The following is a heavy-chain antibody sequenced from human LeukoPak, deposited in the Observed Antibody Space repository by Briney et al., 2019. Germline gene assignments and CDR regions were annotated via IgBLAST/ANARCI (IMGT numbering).Heavy chain of an antibody. J-gene: IGHJ3*02. D-gene: IGHD5-24*01. V-gene: IGHV4-34*01. Sequence: ASETLSLTCAVYGGSFSGYYWSWIRQPPGKGLEWIGEINHSGSTNYNPSLKSRVTISVDTSKNQFSLKLSSVTAADTAVYYCARGMATITWIGTVGAFDIWGQGTMVTVSS. CDR1: GGSFSGYY. CDR2: INHSGST. CDR3: ARGMATITWIGTVGAFDI.